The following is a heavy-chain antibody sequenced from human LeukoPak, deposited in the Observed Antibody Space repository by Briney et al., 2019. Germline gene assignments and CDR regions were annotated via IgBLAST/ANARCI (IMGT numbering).Heavy chain of an antibody. Sequence: GGSLRLSCAASGHTFNTHIINWIRQAPGKGLEWVANIKQDGSEKYYVDSVKGRFTISRDNAKNSLYLQMNSLRAEDTAVYYCARDIEGFAFDIWGQGTMVTVSS. CDR3: ARDIEGFAFDI. V-gene: IGHV3-7*01. D-gene: IGHD2-15*01. CDR1: GHTFNTHI. J-gene: IGHJ3*02. CDR2: IKQDGSEK.